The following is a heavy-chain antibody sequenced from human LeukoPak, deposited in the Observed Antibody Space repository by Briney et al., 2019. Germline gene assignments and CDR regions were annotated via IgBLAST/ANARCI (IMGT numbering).Heavy chain of an antibody. CDR2: AADSGST. CDR1: GDSISDYF. CDR3: AAIASVTMFSFFFDS. D-gene: IGHD3-10*02. Sequence: SETLSLTCTVSGDSISDYFWNWVRQPQGKGLEWIGYAADSGSTNYNPSLKSRVTISVDSSTNHFSLRLTSVTAADTAIYYCAAIASVTMFSFFFDSWGQGTLLTVSS. V-gene: IGHV4-59*01. J-gene: IGHJ4*02.